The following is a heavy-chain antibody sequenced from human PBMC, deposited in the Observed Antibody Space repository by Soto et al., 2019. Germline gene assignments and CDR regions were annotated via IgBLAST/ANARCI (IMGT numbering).Heavy chain of an antibody. D-gene: IGHD3-9*01. CDR1: GYRFKSYG. CDR3: ARSRYYFDY. V-gene: IGHV1-18*01. Sequence: ASVKVSCKASGYRFKSYGIGWVRQAPGRAPEWVGWIKVDNGDTKYAEKLQGRVTLTTDTSTDTAYMELRNLRSDDTAFYYCARSRYYFDYWGHGTLVTVSS. J-gene: IGHJ4*01. CDR2: IKVDNGDT.